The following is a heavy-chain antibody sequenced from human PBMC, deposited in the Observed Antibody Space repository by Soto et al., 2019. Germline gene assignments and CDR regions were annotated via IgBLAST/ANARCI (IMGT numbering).Heavy chain of an antibody. D-gene: IGHD1-26*01. CDR2: IWYDGSNK. CDR3: ARDSGSYEYYFDY. CDR1: GFTFSSYG. J-gene: IGHJ4*02. V-gene: IGHV3-33*01. Sequence: GGSLRLSCAASGFTFSSYGMHWVRQAPGKGLKWVAVIWYDGSNKYYADSVKGRFTISRDNSKNTLYLQMNSLRAEDTAVYYCARDSGSYEYYFDYWGQGTLVTVSS.